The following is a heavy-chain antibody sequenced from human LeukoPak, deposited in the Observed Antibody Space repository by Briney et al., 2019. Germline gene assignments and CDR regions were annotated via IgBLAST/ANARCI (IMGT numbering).Heavy chain of an antibody. V-gene: IGHV1-69*04. CDR3: ARDRPMITFGGVIASPFDY. J-gene: IGHJ4*02. Sequence: SVKVSCKASGGTFSSYAISWVRQAPGQGLEWMGRIIPILGIANYAQKFQGRVTITADKSTSTAYMELSSLRSEDTAVYYCARDRPMITFGGVIASPFDYWGQGTLVTVSS. CDR1: GGTFSSYA. CDR2: IIPILGIA. D-gene: IGHD3-16*02.